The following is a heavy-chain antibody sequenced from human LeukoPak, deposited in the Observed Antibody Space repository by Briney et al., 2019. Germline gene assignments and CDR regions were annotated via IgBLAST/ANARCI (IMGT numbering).Heavy chain of an antibody. CDR3: ANNDYSNYGSDY. CDR1: RGPFCGYY. J-gene: IGHJ4*02. CDR2: INHSGST. Sequence: SETLSLTCTVYRGPFCGYYWSWIRQPPGKGLEWIGEINHSGSTKYNPSLKSRVTIAVDTSKNQFSLKLSSVTAADTAVYYCANNDYSNYGSDYWGQGTLVTVSS. D-gene: IGHD4-11*01. V-gene: IGHV4-34*01.